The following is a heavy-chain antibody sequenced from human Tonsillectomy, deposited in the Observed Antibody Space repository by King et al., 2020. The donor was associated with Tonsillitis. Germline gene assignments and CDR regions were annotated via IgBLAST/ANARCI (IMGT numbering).Heavy chain of an antibody. V-gene: IGHV4-39*01. CDR3: ASLAGGAVALS. J-gene: IGHJ5*02. Sequence: LQLPESGPGLVKPSETLSLTGTVSGGSASSSNYSWGWIRQPPGKGLEWIGSVYDSESTSYNPSLKSRVTISVDTSKNQFSLRLRSVTAADTAVYFCASLAGGAVALSWGQGTLVIVSS. D-gene: IGHD6-19*01. CDR2: VYDSEST. CDR1: GGSASSSNYS.